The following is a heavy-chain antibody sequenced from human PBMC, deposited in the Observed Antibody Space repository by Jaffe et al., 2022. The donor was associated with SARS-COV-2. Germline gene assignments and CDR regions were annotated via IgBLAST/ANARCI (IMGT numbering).Heavy chain of an antibody. CDR3: ARLRSETSIFGVGTTGYYFDY. Sequence: EVQLVQSGAEVKKPGESLKISCKGSGYSFTSYWIGWVRQMPGKGLEWMGIIYPGDSDTRYSPSFQGQVTISADKSISTAYLQWSSLKASDTAMYYCARLRSETSIFGVGTTGYYFDYWGQGTLVTVSS. CDR2: IYPGDSDT. CDR1: GYSFTSYW. V-gene: IGHV5-51*01. D-gene: IGHD3-3*01. J-gene: IGHJ4*02.